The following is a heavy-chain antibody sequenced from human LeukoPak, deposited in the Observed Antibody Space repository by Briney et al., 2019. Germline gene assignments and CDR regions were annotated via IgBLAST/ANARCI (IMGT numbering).Heavy chain of an antibody. CDR3: ARDLRLRLEELSPPGGY. J-gene: IGHJ4*02. Sequence: ASVKVSCKASGYTFTSYDISWARQAPGQGLEWMGWISPYNGNTNYAQKLQGRVTLTTDTSTSTVYMELRSLRSDDTAVYYCARDLRLRLEELSPPGGYWGQGTLVTVSS. CDR2: ISPYNGNT. CDR1: GYTFTSYD. D-gene: IGHD3-16*02. V-gene: IGHV1-18*04.